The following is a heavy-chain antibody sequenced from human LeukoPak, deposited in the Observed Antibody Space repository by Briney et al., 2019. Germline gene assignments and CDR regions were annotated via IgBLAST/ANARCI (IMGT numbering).Heavy chain of an antibody. D-gene: IGHD1-26*01. CDR1: GYTFTSYY. CDR3: ARDLRVGATGY. CDR2: INPSGGST. Sequence: GASVKVSCKASGYTFTSYYMHWVRQAPGQGLEWMGIINPSGGSTSYAQKFQGRVTMTRDMSTSTVYMELSSLRSEDTAVYYCARDLRVGATGYWGQGTRVTVSS. V-gene: IGHV1-46*01. J-gene: IGHJ4*02.